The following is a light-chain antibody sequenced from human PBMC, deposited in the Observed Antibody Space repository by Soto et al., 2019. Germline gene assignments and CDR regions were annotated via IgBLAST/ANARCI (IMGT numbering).Light chain of an antibody. CDR3: QQYDTYLWT. CDR2: DAS. V-gene: IGKV1-5*01. CDR1: QDIGSW. Sequence: DIQMTQSPSTLSASVGDRVTVTCRASQDIGSWLAWYQQKPGQAPTLLIFDASNLEDGVPSRFSAGGSGTEFTLTITSLQPDDFATYYCQQYDTYLWTFGLGTKVEVK. J-gene: IGKJ1*01.